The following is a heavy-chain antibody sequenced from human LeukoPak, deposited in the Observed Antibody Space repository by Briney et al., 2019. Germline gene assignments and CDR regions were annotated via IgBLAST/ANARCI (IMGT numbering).Heavy chain of an antibody. V-gene: IGHV3-30*18. Sequence: PGGSLRLSCTAAGFTLSSFGMHWVRQAPGKGLEWVAVISDDGSNTYYAGSVKGRFTISRDNSKNTLYLQLNSLRTEDTAVYYCAKDADTATIIYWYFDLWGRGTLVTVSS. CDR1: GFTLSSFG. CDR3: AKDADTATIIYWYFDL. CDR2: ISDDGSNT. J-gene: IGHJ2*01. D-gene: IGHD5-18*01.